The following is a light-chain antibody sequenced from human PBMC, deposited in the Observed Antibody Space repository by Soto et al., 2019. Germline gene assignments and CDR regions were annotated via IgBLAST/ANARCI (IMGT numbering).Light chain of an antibody. V-gene: IGKV1-9*01. CDR1: QGISSY. CDR2: AAS. CDR3: QQLNSYPLT. J-gene: IGKJ3*01. Sequence: DIQLTQSPSFLSASVGDRVTITCRASQGISSYLAWYQQKPGKAPKLLIYAASTLQSGVPSRFSGSGSGTEFTLTISSLQPEDFANYYCQQLNSYPLTFGPGIKVDIK.